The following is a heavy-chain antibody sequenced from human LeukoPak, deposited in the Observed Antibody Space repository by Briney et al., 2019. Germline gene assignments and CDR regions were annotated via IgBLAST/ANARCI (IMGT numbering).Heavy chain of an antibody. V-gene: IGHV1-18*01. D-gene: IGHD6-19*01. CDR2: ISAYNGNT. J-gene: IGHJ4*02. CDR1: GYTFTSYG. Sequence: ASVKVSCKASGYTFTSYGISWVRQAPGQGLEWMGWISAYNGNTNYVQKLQGRVTMTTDTSTSTAYMELRSLRSDDTAVYYCARDGDSSGWYTGSYFDYWGQGTLVTVSS. CDR3: ARDGDSSGWYTGSYFDY.